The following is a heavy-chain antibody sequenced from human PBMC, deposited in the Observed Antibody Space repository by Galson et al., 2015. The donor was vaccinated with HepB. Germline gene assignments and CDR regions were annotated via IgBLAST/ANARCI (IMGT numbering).Heavy chain of an antibody. CDR1: GYTFSSYS. CDR2: ISPHNRNT. Sequence: SVKVSCKASGYTFSSYSITWVRQAPGQGLEWMGWISPHNRNTNYAQKFQGRVTMTTDTSTSTAYMGLRSLRFDDTAVYYCARDLATRWGLRDHWGQGTLVTVSS. V-gene: IGHV1-18*01. D-gene: IGHD1-26*01. J-gene: IGHJ4*02. CDR3: ARDLATRWGLRDH.